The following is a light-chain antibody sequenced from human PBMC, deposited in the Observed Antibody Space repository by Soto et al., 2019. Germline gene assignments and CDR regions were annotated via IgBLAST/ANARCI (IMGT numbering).Light chain of an antibody. J-gene: IGKJ3*01. CDR2: AAS. V-gene: IGKV1-17*01. CDR3: QHYNSYSEFT. CDR1: QGIRND. Sequence: DIQMTQSPSSLSASVGDRVTITCRASQGIRNDLGWYQQKPGKAPKRLIYAASSLQSGVPSRFSGSGSGTEFTLTIGCLQLDDFATYYCQHYNSYSEFTFGPGTKVDIK.